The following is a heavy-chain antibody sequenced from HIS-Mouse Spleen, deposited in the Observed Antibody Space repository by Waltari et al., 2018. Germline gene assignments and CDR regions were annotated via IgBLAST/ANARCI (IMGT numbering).Heavy chain of an antibody. Sequence: QVQLVESGGGVVQPGRSLRISCAASGFTFSSYGMHWVRQAPGKGLEWVAVISYDGSNKYYADSVKGRFTISRDNSKNTLYLQMNSLRAEDTAVYYCAKASWGEAFDIWGQGTMVTVSS. D-gene: IGHD3-16*01. CDR2: ISYDGSNK. J-gene: IGHJ3*02. V-gene: IGHV3-30*18. CDR1: GFTFSSYG. CDR3: AKASWGEAFDI.